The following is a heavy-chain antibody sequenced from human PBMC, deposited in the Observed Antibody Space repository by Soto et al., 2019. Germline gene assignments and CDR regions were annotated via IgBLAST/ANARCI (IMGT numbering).Heavy chain of an antibody. Sequence: GGSLRLSCVGSGFTFSNYKMNWVRQAPGQGLEWVSSISGSSTYIYYADSVRGRFTISRDNAKNSVHLQMNSLRVEDTAVYFCAREELPPGTSFNSWFDPRGQGTLVTVSS. CDR2: ISGSSTYI. V-gene: IGHV3-21*01. CDR1: GFTFSNYK. D-gene: IGHD1-1*01. J-gene: IGHJ5*02. CDR3: AREELPPGTSFNSWFDP.